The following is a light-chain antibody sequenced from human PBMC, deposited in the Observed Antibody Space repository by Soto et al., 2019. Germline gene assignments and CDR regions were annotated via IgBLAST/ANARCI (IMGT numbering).Light chain of an antibody. CDR2: SAS. Sequence: EIEMTQSPATLSVSPGEDATLSCRASQSISDYLAWYQQKPGQAPRLLIQSASTRATGIPARFSGSGSGTEVPLPIRSPQAEDLAIYYCQQYYHRPPLTFGGGTKVEIK. J-gene: IGKJ4*01. V-gene: IGKV3-15*01. CDR3: QQYYHRPPLT. CDR1: QSISDY.